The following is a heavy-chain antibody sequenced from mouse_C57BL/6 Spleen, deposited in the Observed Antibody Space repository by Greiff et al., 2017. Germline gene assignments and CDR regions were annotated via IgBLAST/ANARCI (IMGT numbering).Heavy chain of an antibody. CDR3: TRRNYGSSLSFAY. Sequence: QVQLQQPGAELVRPGSSVKLSCKASGYTFTSYWMDWVKQRPGQGLEWIGNIYPSDSETHYNQKFKDKATLTVDKSSSTAYMQRSSLTSEDSAVYYCTRRNYGSSLSFAYWGQGTLVTVSA. CDR1: GYTFTSYW. J-gene: IGHJ3*01. CDR2: IYPSDSET. D-gene: IGHD1-1*01. V-gene: IGHV1-61*01.